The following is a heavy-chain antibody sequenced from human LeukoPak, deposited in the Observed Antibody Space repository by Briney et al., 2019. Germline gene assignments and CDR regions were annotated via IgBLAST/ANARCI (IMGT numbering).Heavy chain of an antibody. CDR1: GGSISSYH. Sequence: SETLSLTCTVSGGSISSYHWSWIRQPPGKGLECIGYIYSSGSTNYNPSLKSRVTISVDTSKNQFSLKLSSVTAADTAVYYCARGAMVRGVITGYSPPPPRKNYNWFDPWGQGTLVTVSS. CDR3: ARGAMVRGVITGYSPPPPRKNYNWFDP. J-gene: IGHJ5*02. D-gene: IGHD3-10*01. CDR2: IYSSGST. V-gene: IGHV4-59*12.